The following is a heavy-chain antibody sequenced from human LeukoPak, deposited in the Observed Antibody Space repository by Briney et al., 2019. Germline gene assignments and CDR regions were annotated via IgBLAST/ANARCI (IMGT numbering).Heavy chain of an antibody. Sequence: SETLSLTCAVYCGSFSGYYWSWIRQPPGKGLEWIGEINHSGSTNYNPSLKSRVTISVDTSKNQFSLKLSSVTAADTAVYYCARGLSEQLATPPWGQGTLVTVSS. J-gene: IGHJ5*02. CDR2: INHSGST. D-gene: IGHD6-6*01. CDR1: CGSFSGYY. V-gene: IGHV4-34*01. CDR3: ARGLSEQLATPP.